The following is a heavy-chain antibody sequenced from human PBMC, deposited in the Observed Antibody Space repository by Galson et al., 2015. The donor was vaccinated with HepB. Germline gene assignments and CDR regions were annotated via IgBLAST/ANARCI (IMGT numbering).Heavy chain of an antibody. Sequence: SPRLSCAASGFTFSSYSMNWVRQAPGKGLEWVSYISSSSSTIYYADSVKGRFTISRDNAKKSLYLQMNSLRDEDTAVYYCAKGVTTVTTSTGYYYYGMDVWGQRTTVTVSS. CDR1: GFTFSSYS. CDR3: AKGVTTVTTSTGYYYYGMDV. J-gene: IGHJ6*02. CDR2: ISSSSSTI. V-gene: IGHV3-48*02. D-gene: IGHD4-17*01.